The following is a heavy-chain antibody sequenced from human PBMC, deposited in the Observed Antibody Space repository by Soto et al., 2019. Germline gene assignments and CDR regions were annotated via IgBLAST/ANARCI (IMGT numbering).Heavy chain of an antibody. CDR2: INPNSGGT. D-gene: IGHD3-10*01. CDR1: GYTFTGYY. J-gene: IGHJ4*02. CDR3: ARDNRHDFGSGSYPFDY. Sequence: ASVKVSCKASGYTFTGYYMHWVRQAPGQGLEWMGWINPNSGGTNYAQKFQGWVTMTRDTSISTAYMELSRLRSDDTAVYYCARDNRHDFGSGSYPFDYWGQGTLVTVSS. V-gene: IGHV1-2*04.